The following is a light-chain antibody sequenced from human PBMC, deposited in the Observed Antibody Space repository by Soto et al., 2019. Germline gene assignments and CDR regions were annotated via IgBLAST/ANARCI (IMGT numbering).Light chain of an antibody. CDR1: QSVNSLF. V-gene: IGKV3-20*01. CDR3: QQYGISPKT. Sequence: EIASTPSPATLSVSPGERATLSGRASQSVNSLFFGWHQQKPGQAPRLLIYGTTNRAAGIPDRFSGSGSGTDFTLTISSLEPEDSAVYFCQQYGISPKTFGQGTKVDIK. CDR2: GTT. J-gene: IGKJ1*01.